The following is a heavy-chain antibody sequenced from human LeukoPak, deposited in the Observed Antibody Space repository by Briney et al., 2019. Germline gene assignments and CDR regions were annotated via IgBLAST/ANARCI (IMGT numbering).Heavy chain of an antibody. J-gene: IGHJ4*02. CDR3: ARWGYCSGGSCYATDRFYDY. CDR2: INPNSGGT. Sequence: ASVKLSCKASGYTFTGYYMHWVRQAPGQGLEWMGWINPNSGGTNYAQKFQGRVTMTRDTSISTAYMELSRLRSDDTAVYYCARWGYCSGGSCYATDRFYDYWGQGTLGTVSS. CDR1: GYTFTGYY. V-gene: IGHV1-2*02. D-gene: IGHD2-15*01.